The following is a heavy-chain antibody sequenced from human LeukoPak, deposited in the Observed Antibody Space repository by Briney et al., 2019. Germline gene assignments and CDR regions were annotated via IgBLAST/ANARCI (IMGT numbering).Heavy chain of an antibody. V-gene: IGHV4-61*02. Sequence: PSETLSLTCTVSGGSISSGSYYWSWIRQPAGKGLEWIGRIYTSGSTNYNPSLKSRVTISLEMSKHQFSLNLTSVTAADTAVYYCASNTGTVFDYWGQGALVTVSS. CDR3: ASNTGTVFDY. CDR2: IYTSGST. D-gene: IGHD7-27*01. J-gene: IGHJ4*02. CDR1: GGSISSGSYY.